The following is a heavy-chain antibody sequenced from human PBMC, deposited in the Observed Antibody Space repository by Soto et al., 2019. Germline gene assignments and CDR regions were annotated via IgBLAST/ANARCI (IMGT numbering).Heavy chain of an antibody. D-gene: IGHD3-3*01. V-gene: IGHV1-46*01. Sequence: ASVKVSCKASGYTFTSYYMHWVRQAPGKGLEWMGIINPSGGSTSYAQKFQGRVTMTRDTSTSTVYMELSSLRSEDTAVYYCARAHYDPRVDYYYYGMDVWGQGTTVTVSS. CDR2: INPSGGST. J-gene: IGHJ6*02. CDR3: ARAHYDPRVDYYYYGMDV. CDR1: GYTFTSYY.